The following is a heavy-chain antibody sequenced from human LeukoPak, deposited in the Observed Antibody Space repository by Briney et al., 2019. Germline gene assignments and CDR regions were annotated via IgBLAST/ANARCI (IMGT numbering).Heavy chain of an antibody. D-gene: IGHD6-6*01. CDR1: GFTFSDYY. J-gene: IGHJ6*03. CDR2: ISSSGSTI. Sequence: GGSLRLSCAASGFTFSDYYMSWIRQAPGKGLEWVSYISSSGSTIYYADSVKGRFTISRDNAKNSLYLQMNSLRAEDTAVYYRARDSTRYSSSSWGYYYMDVWGKGTTVTVSS. V-gene: IGHV3-11*01. CDR3: ARDSTRYSSSSWGYYYMDV.